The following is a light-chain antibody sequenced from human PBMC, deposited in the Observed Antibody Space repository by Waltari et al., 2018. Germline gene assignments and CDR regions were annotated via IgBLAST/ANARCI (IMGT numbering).Light chain of an antibody. CDR1: NNDVGHYYL. Sequence: QSALTQPASVSGSPGQSITISCTGTNNDVGHYYLAPCYRQYPDKAPKLMIYEVFKRPSGVSIRFSASKSGNTASLTISGLQAEDEADYYCSSYAGTSSAYVFGTGTKVTVL. V-gene: IGLV2-23*02. CDR3: SSYAGTSSAYV. CDR2: EVF. J-gene: IGLJ1*01.